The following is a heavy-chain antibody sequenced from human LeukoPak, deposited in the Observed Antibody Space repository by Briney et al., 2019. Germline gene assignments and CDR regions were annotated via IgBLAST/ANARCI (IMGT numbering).Heavy chain of an antibody. CDR3: AREGSSTQFDP. D-gene: IGHD2-2*01. J-gene: IGHJ5*02. Sequence: PGGSLRLSCAASGFTFDDYAMHWVRQAPGKGLEWVSGISWNSGSIGYADSVKGRFTISRDNAKNSLYLQMNSLRAEDTAVYYCAREGSSTQFDPWGQGTLVTVSS. CDR2: ISWNSGSI. CDR1: GFTFDDYA. V-gene: IGHV3-9*01.